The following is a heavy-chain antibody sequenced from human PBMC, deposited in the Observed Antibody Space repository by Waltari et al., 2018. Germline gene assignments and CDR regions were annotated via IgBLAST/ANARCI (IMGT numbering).Heavy chain of an antibody. CDR3: ARRARAGSGVYYFDS. CDR2: INYIGNT. Sequence: QLQLQESGPGLVKPSETLSLTCTVSGGPTRSSSHYWGWIRQPPGKGLEWIVSINYIGNTYNNPSLKSRVTLSVDTSKNQFSLKMNSVTATDTAVYYCARRARAGSGVYYFDSWGQGTLVTVSS. D-gene: IGHD3-3*01. J-gene: IGHJ4*02. CDR1: GGPTRSSSHY. V-gene: IGHV4-39*01.